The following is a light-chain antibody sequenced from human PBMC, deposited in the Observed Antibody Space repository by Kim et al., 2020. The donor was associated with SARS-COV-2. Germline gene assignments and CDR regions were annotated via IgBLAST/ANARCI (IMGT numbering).Light chain of an antibody. CDR1: QSISSY. CDR2: AAS. CDR3: QQSYSTPRT. Sequence: GDRVTITCRASQSISSYLNWYQQKPGKAPKLLIYAASSLQSGVPSRFSGSGSGTDFTLTISSLQPEDFATYYCQQSYSTPRTFGQGTKVDIK. V-gene: IGKV1-39*01. J-gene: IGKJ1*01.